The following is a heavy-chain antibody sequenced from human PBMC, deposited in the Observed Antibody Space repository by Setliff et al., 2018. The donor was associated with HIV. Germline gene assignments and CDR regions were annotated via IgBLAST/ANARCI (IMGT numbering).Heavy chain of an antibody. CDR3: ARGKGVGGVIITGGLDV. CDR1: GYSFTNYD. CDR2: MNPNSGVS. V-gene: IGHV1-8*02. Sequence: GASVKVSCKASGYSFTNYDINWVRQATGQVLEWMGWMNPNSGVSGYALKFHDRVTMTRDTSIPTAYMELSSLTSEDTAVYYCARGKGVGGVIITGGLDVWGQGTTVTVSS. J-gene: IGHJ6*02. D-gene: IGHD3-10*01.